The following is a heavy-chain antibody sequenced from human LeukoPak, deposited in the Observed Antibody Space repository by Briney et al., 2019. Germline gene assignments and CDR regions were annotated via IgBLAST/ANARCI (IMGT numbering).Heavy chain of an antibody. J-gene: IGHJ5*02. CDR3: ARDAEYSSGWSRYGWFDP. CDR1: AFTFSSYW. Sequence: RGSLRLSCAAAAFTFSSYWMHCVSHAQGNGLGWVSRINSDGSSTSYADSVKGRFTISRDNAKNTLYLQMNSLRAEDTAVYYCARDAEYSSGWSRYGWFDPWGQGTLVTVSS. CDR2: INSDGSST. V-gene: IGHV3-74*01. D-gene: IGHD6-19*01.